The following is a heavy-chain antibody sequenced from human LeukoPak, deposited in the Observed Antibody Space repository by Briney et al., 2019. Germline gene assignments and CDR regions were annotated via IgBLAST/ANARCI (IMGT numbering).Heavy chain of an antibody. D-gene: IGHD6-19*01. CDR1: GFTFSSDA. CDR2: ISSNGGST. CDR3: ARGEAVAGTEFDY. V-gene: IGHV3-64*01. Sequence: GGSLRLSCAASGFTFSSDAMHWVRQAPGKGLEYVSAISSNGGSTYYANSVKGRFTISRDNSKNTLYLQMGSLRAEDMAVYYCARGEAVAGTEFDYWGQGTLVTVSS. J-gene: IGHJ4*02.